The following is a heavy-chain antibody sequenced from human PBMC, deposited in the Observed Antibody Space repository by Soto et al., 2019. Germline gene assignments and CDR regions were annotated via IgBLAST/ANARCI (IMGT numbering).Heavy chain of an antibody. D-gene: IGHD3-22*01. CDR1: GGSISSYY. CDR3: AGYDSSDTNFDY. Sequence: PSETLSLTCTVSGGSISSYYWSWIRQPPGKGLEWIGYIYYSGSTNYNPSLKSRVTISVDTSKNQFSLKLSSVTAADTAVYYCAGYDSSDTNFDYWGQGTLVTVSS. J-gene: IGHJ4*02. V-gene: IGHV4-59*01. CDR2: IYYSGST.